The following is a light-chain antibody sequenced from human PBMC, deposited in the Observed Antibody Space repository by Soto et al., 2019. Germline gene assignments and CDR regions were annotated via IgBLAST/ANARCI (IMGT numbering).Light chain of an antibody. CDR2: GNS. CDR3: QSYDSSLSGYV. Sequence: QSVLTQPPSVSGAPGQRVTISCTGSGSNIGAGYDVHWYQQLPGTAPKLLIYGNSNRPSGVPDRFSGSKSGTSASLAITGLQAEDEADYYCQSYDSSLSGYVFGTGTKVPVL. V-gene: IGLV1-40*01. CDR1: GSNIGAGYD. J-gene: IGLJ1*01.